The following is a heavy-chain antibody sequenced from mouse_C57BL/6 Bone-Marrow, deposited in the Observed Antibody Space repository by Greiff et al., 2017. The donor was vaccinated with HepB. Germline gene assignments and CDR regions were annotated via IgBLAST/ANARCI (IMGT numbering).Heavy chain of an antibody. D-gene: IGHD1-1*01. Sequence: EVHLVESGGGLVKPGGSLKLSCAASGFTFSSYAMSWVRQTPEKRLEWVATISDGGSYTYYPDNVKGRFTISRDNAKNNLYLQMSHLKSEDTAMYYCAREDYGSSLDWYFDVWGTGTTVTVSS. CDR3: AREDYGSSLDWYFDV. V-gene: IGHV5-4*01. CDR1: GFTFSSYA. CDR2: ISDGGSYT. J-gene: IGHJ1*03.